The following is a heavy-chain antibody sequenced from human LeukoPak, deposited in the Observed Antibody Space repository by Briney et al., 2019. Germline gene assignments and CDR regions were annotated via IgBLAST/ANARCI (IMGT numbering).Heavy chain of an antibody. D-gene: IGHD3-22*01. V-gene: IGHV4-39*01. CDR2: IYYSGST. CDR1: GGSFSSSSYY. J-gene: IGHJ4*02. Sequence: SETLSLTCTVSGGSFSSSSYYWGWIRHPPGKGLEWIGSIYYSGSTYYNQSLKSRVTISVHTSKNQFSLILTSVTAADTAVYYCARHYYDTSGYYPWYFDYWGQGTLVTVSS. CDR3: ARHYYDTSGYYPWYFDY.